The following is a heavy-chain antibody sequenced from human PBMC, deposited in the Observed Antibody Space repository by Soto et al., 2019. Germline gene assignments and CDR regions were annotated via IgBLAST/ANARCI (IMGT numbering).Heavy chain of an antibody. Sequence: SVKVSCKASGFTFTSSAVQWVRQARGQRLEWIGWIVVGSGNTNYAQKFQERVTITRDMSTSTAYMELSSLRSEDTAVYYCAADIKRYGEFDPWGQGTLVTVSS. V-gene: IGHV1-58*01. J-gene: IGHJ5*02. CDR3: AADIKRYGEFDP. CDR2: IVVGSGNT. CDR1: GFTFTSSA. D-gene: IGHD4-17*01.